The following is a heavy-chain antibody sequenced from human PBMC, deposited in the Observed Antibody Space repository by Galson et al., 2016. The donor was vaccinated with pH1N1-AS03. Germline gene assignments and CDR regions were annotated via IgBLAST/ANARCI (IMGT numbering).Heavy chain of an antibody. J-gene: IGHJ4*02. Sequence: SGAEVKKPGESLRLSCAASGFIFNHYALHWVRQAPGKGLEWVAVISYDGRKRYYPDSVKGRLTISRDNSKNTLYLQMDSLRAEDTAVYYCARDDFAGNYSLDYWGRGTLITVSS. V-gene: IGHV3-30*04. D-gene: IGHD1-1*01. CDR2: ISYDGRKR. CDR3: ARDDFAGNYSLDY. CDR1: GFIFNHYA.